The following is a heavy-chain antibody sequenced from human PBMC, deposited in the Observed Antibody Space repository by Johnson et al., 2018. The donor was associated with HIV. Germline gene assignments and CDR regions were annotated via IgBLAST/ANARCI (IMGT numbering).Heavy chain of an antibody. CDR3: ARAGDYDVLTGSLLRGTFDV. J-gene: IGHJ3*01. CDR2: ISWNSGSI. Sequence: VHLVESGGGVLRPGGSLRLSCAASGFTFDDYAMHWVRQAPGKGLEWVSGISWNSGSIGYADSVKGRFTISRDNSKNTLYLQMNSLRAEDTAVYYCARAGDYDVLTGSLLRGTFDVWGQGTMVTVSS. D-gene: IGHD3-9*01. V-gene: IGHV3-9*01. CDR1: GFTFDDYA.